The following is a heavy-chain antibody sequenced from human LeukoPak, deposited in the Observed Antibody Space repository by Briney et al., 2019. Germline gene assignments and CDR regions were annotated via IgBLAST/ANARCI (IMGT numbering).Heavy chain of an antibody. D-gene: IGHD6-25*01. J-gene: IGHJ4*02. CDR3: VRTARLFYH. V-gene: IGHV4-59*13. CDR2: IYYTGIT. CDR1: GASISSSY. Sequence: SETLSLTCSVSGASISSSYWSWIRQPPGKGLEVIGYIYYTGITNYNPSLKSRVTISLDTSKSQFSLKLSSVTAADTAVYYCVRTARLFYHWGQGTLVSVSS.